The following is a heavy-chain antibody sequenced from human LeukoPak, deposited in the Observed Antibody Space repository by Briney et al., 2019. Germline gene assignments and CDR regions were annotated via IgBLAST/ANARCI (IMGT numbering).Heavy chain of an antibody. V-gene: IGHV3-23*01. CDR3: AKASEYDFWSGYPTPALDY. Sequence: GGSLRLSCAASGFTFSSYAMSWVRQAPGKGLEWVSAISGSGGSTYYADSVKGRFTISRDNSKNTLYLQMNSLRVEDTAVYYCAKASEYDFWSGYPTPALDYWGQGTLVTVSS. CDR1: GFTFSSYA. CDR2: ISGSGGST. D-gene: IGHD3-3*01. J-gene: IGHJ4*02.